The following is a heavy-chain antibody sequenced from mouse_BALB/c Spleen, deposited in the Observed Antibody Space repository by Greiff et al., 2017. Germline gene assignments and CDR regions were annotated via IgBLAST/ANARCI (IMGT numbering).Heavy chain of an antibody. J-gene: IGHJ2*01. CDR2: ILPGSGST. D-gene: IGHD2-3*01. CDR3: ARHLDGYCFDY. CDR1: GYTFSSYW. V-gene: IGHV1-9*01. Sequence: VKLQESGAELMKPGASVKISCKATGYTFSSYWIEWVKQRPGHGLEWIGEILPGSGSTNYNEKFKGNATFTADTSSNTAYMQLSSLTSEDSAVYYCARHLDGYCFDYWGQGTTLTVSS.